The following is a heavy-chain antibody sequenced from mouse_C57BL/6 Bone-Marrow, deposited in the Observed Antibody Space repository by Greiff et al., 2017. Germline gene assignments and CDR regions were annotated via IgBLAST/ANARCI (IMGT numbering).Heavy chain of an antibody. V-gene: IGHV5-12*01. CDR3: ARDGYSWYFDV. CDR2: ISNGGGST. J-gene: IGHJ1*03. D-gene: IGHD1-2*01. Sequence: EVQLQESGGGLVQPGGSLKLSCAASGFTFSDYYMYWVRQTPEKRLEWVAYISNGGGSTYYPDTVKGRFTISRDNAKNTLYLQMSRLKSEDTAMYYCARDGYSWYFDVWGTGTTGTISS. CDR1: GFTFSDYY.